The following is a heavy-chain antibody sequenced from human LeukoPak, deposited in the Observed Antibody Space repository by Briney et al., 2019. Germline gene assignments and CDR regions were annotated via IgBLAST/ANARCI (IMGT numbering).Heavy chain of an antibody. CDR3: ARGGKTYYYGSGRRFDP. D-gene: IGHD3-10*01. Sequence: SETLSLTCTVSGGSISSYYWSWIRQPPGKGLEWIGEINHSGSTNYNPSLKSRVTISVDTSKNQFSLKLSSVTAADTAVYYCARGGKTYYYGSGRRFDPWGQGTLVTVSS. CDR1: GGSISSYY. V-gene: IGHV4-34*01. J-gene: IGHJ5*02. CDR2: INHSGST.